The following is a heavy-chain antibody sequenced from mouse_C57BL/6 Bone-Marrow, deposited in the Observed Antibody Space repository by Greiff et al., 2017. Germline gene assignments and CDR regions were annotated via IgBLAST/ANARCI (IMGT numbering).Heavy chain of an antibody. CDR2: IWGDGST. CDR3: AKPYYCGSEYYAMDY. D-gene: IGHD1-1*01. J-gene: IGHJ4*01. Sequence: QVQLKESGPGLVEPSQCLSITCTVSGFSLTSYGVSWVRQPPGKGLEWLGGIWGDGSTNYHSDLIFRLSISKENSKSQVFLKLNRLQTDDTATYYCAKPYYCGSEYYAMDYWGQGTSVTVSS. V-gene: IGHV2-3*01. CDR1: GFSLTSYG.